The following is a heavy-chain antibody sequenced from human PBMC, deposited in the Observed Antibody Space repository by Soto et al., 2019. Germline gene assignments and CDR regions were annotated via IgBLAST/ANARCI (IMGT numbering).Heavy chain of an antibody. CDR3: ARYVQSGGYNYDY. V-gene: IGHV1-46*01. Sequence: ASVKVSCKASGYTFTSHYMNWVRQAPGQGLEWMGIINPSDGRTNYAQKFQGRVTMTRDTSTSTVYMELSSLRSEDTAVYYCARYVQSGGYNYDYWGQETLVTVSS. CDR2: INPSDGRT. D-gene: IGHD5-18*01. J-gene: IGHJ4*02. CDR1: GYTFTSHY.